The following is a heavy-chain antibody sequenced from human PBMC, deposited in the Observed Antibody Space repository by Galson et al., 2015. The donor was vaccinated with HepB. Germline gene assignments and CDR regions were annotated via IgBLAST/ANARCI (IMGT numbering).Heavy chain of an antibody. CDR2: ISYDGSNK. Sequence: SLRLSCAASGFTFSSYAMHWVRQAPGKGLEWVAVISYDGSNKYYADSVKGRFTISRDNSKNTLYLQMNSLRAEDTAVYYCARDAHSYSNFVLDPWGQGTLVTVSS. CDR1: GFTFSSYA. J-gene: IGHJ5*02. CDR3: ARDAHSYSNFVLDP. D-gene: IGHD4-11*01. V-gene: IGHV3-30-3*01.